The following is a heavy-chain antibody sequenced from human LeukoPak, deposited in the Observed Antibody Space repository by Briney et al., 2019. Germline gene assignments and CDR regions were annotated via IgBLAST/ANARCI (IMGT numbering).Heavy chain of an antibody. Sequence: GGSLRLSCAASGFIFSSYGMHWVRQAPGKGLEWVAFIRYDGSNKYYADSVKGRFTISRDNSKNTLYLQMNSLRAEDTAVYYCARDPAASIAAAGTEGSDYWGQGTLVTVSS. CDR1: GFIFSSYG. J-gene: IGHJ4*02. V-gene: IGHV3-30*02. CDR3: ARDPAASIAAAGTEGSDY. CDR2: IRYDGSNK. D-gene: IGHD6-13*01.